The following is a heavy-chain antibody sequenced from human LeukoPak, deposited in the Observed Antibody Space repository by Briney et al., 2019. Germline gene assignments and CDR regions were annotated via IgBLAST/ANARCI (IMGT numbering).Heavy chain of an antibody. V-gene: IGHV3-23*01. J-gene: IGHJ6*02. D-gene: IGHD2-15*01. Sequence: GGSLRLSCAASGFTFSTYAMSWVRQAPGKGPEWVSAVSGGGGTTHYADSVKGRFTISRDNSENTLSLRMTSLRDEDTAVYYCAKEFYFATAVWGRGTTVTVSS. CDR1: GFTFSTYA. CDR3: AKEFYFATAV. CDR2: VSGGGGTT.